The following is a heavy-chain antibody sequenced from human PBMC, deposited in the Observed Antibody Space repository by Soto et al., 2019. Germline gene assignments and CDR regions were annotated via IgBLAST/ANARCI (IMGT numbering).Heavy chain of an antibody. CDR1: GFTFSSYS. CDR2: ISSSSSTI. CDR3: ARDRFVVVPATMPGTGFDT. D-gene: IGHD2-2*01. J-gene: IGHJ5*02. Sequence: GGTLRLSYAASGFTFSSYSMNWVRQAPGKGLEWVSYISSSSSTIYYADPVKGRFTISRDDAKNSLYLQMNSLRAEDTAVYYCARDRFVVVPATMPGTGFDTWGQGTLVTVSA. V-gene: IGHV3-48*04.